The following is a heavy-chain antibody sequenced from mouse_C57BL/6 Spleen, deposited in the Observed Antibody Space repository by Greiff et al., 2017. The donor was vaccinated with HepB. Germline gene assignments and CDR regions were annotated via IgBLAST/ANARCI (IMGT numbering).Heavy chain of an antibody. Sequence: QVQLQQSGPELVKPGASVKISCKASGYAFSSSWMNWVKQRPGKGLEWIGRIYPGDGDTNYNGKFKGKATLTADKSSSTAYMQLSSLTSEDSAVYCCARDYSNYGGYAMDYWGQGTSVTVSS. CDR2: IYPGDGDT. J-gene: IGHJ4*01. CDR1: GYAFSSSW. CDR3: ARDYSNYGGYAMDY. V-gene: IGHV1-82*01. D-gene: IGHD2-5*01.